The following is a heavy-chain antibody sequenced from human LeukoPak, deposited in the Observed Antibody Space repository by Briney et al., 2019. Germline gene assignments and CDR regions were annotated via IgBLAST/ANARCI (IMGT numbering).Heavy chain of an antibody. CDR1: GFTFRSSA. Sequence: GRSLRLSCAASGFTFRSSAMHWVRQAPGKGLEWVAVISYDGSNKYYADSVKGRFTISRDNSKNTLYLQMNSLRAEDTAVYYCARDGSSSWYDEGYYFDYWGQGTLVTVSS. J-gene: IGHJ4*02. V-gene: IGHV3-30-3*01. CDR2: ISYDGSNK. D-gene: IGHD6-13*01. CDR3: ARDGSSSWYDEGYYFDY.